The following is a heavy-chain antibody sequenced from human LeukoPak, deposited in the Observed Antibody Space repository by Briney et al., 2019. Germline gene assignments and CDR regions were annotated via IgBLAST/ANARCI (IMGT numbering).Heavy chain of an antibody. D-gene: IGHD6-19*01. CDR2: ISSSSSYI. CDR3: ARDVVFRDTVAGEAYYYMDV. CDR1: GFTFSSYS. Sequence: GSLRLSCAASGFTFSSYSMNWVRQAPGKGLEWVSSISSSSSYIYYADSVKGRFTISRDNAKNSLYLQMNSLRAEDTTVYYCARDVVFRDTVAGEAYYYMDVWGKGTTVTVSS. V-gene: IGHV3-21*01. J-gene: IGHJ6*03.